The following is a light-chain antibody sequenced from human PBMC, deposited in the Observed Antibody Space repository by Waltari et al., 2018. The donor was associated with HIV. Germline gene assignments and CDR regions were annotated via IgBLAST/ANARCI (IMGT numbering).Light chain of an antibody. Sequence: QSALTQPPSASGSPGQSVTISCTATSSDVGVYNSVSWYQQHPGKAPKLMIYEVSKRPSGVPDRFSGSKSGNTASLTVSGLQAEDEADYYCSSYAGSNTDVVFGGGTKLTVL. V-gene: IGLV2-8*01. CDR3: SSYAGSNTDVV. CDR2: EVS. J-gene: IGLJ2*01. CDR1: SSDVGVYNS.